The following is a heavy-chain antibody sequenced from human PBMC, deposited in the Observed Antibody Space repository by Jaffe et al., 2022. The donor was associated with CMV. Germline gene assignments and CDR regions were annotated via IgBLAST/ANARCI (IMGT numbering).Heavy chain of an antibody. V-gene: IGHV1-2*02. J-gene: IGHJ5*02. Sequence: QVQLVQSGAEVKKPGASVKVSCKASGYTFTGYYIHWVRQAPGQGLEWMGCIAPDSGGTNFAQKFQGRVTMTRDTSISTAYMELTRLRSDDTAVYYCAKEPTYGSGSFGWFDPWGQGTLVTVSS. CDR3: AKEPTYGSGSFGWFDP. D-gene: IGHD3-10*01. CDR2: IAPDSGGT. CDR1: GYTFTGYY.